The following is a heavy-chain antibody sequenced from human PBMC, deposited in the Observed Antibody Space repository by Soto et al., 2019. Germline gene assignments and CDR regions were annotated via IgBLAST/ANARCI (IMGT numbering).Heavy chain of an antibody. V-gene: IGHV1-18*04. J-gene: IGHJ6*02. CDR3: AVLRNHRGVIINYYYYGMDV. D-gene: IGHD3-10*01. Sequence: QVQLVQSGAEVKKPGASVKVSCKASGYTFTSYGISWVRQAPGQGLEWMGWISAYNGNTNYAQKLQRRVTMTTDTSNITAYMELMSLRSDDTAVYYCAVLRNHRGVIINYYYYGMDVCGQGTTVTVSS. CDR1: GYTFTSYG. CDR2: ISAYNGNT.